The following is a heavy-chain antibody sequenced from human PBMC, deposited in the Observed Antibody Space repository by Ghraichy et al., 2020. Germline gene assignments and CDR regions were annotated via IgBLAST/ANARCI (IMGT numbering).Heavy chain of an antibody. CDR2: ISVYNGNA. D-gene: IGHD1-7*01. Sequence: ASVKVSCKASGGTFNNYHITWVRQAPGQGLEWMGWISVYNGNANYAQKLQGRVTLTTDTSTSTAYMELRSLRSDDTAVYYCARDWYYEFDYWGQGTLVTVSS. J-gene: IGHJ4*02. CDR1: GGTFNNYH. CDR3: ARDWYYEFDY. V-gene: IGHV1-18*01.